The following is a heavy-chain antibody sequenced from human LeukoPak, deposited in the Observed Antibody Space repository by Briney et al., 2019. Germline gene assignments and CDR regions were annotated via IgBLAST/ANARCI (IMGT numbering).Heavy chain of an antibody. Sequence: SETLSLTCTVSGGSISSYYWSWIRQPPGKGLEWIGYIYYSGSTNYNPSLKSRVTISVDTSKNQFTLKLSSVTAADTAVYYCANQNYDFWSGYSGNYYYGMDVWGQGTTVTVSS. CDR1: GGSISSYY. D-gene: IGHD3-3*01. CDR3: ANQNYDFWSGYSGNYYYGMDV. J-gene: IGHJ6*02. CDR2: IYYSGST. V-gene: IGHV4-59*08.